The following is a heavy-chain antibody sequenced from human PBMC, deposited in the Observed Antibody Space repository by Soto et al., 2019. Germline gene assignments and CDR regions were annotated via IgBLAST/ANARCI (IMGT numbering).Heavy chain of an antibody. V-gene: IGHV4-34*01. CDR2: INHSGST. D-gene: IGHD3-22*01. J-gene: IGHJ4*02. CDR3: ASSTQTSDYYDSMGLDY. Sequence: PSETLSLTCTVSGGSISGYYWSWIRQPPGKGLEWIGEINHSGSTNYNPSLKSRVTISVDTSKNQFSLKLSSVTAADTAVYYCASSTQTSDYYDSMGLDYWGQGTLVTVSS. CDR1: GGSISGYY.